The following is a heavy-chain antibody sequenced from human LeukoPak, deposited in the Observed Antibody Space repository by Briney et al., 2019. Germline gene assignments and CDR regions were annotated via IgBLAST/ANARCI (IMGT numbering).Heavy chain of an antibody. Sequence: SETLSLTCTVSGGSISSYYWSWIRQPPGKGLEWIGYIYYSGSTNYNPSLKSRVTISVDTSKNQFSLKLSSVTAADTAVYYCARLSRSVAFDIWGQGTMDTVSS. D-gene: IGHD6-19*01. CDR3: ARLSRSVAFDI. J-gene: IGHJ3*02. CDR1: GGSISSYY. CDR2: IYYSGST. V-gene: IGHV4-59*08.